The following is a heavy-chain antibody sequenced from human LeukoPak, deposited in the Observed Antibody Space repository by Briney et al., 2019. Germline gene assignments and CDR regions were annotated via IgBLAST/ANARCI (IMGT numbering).Heavy chain of an antibody. CDR1: GFAFSSYW. V-gene: IGHV3-7*01. D-gene: IGHD3-9*01. CDR2: IKQDGSEK. J-gene: IGHJ4*02. CDR3: AREGLLRYFDWLFSHFDY. Sequence: GGSLRLSCAASGFAFSSYWMSWVRQAPGKGLEWVANIKQDGSEKYYVDSVKGRFTISRDNAKNSLYLQMNSLRAEDTAVYYCAREGLLRYFDWLFSHFDYWGQGTLVTVSS.